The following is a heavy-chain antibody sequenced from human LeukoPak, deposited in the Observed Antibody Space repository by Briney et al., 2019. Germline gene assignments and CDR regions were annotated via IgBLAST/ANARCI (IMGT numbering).Heavy chain of an antibody. Sequence: GGSLRLSCAASGFTVSSDYMSWVRQAPGKGLEWVSVIYSGGSTYYADSVKGRFTISRDNSKNTLYLQMNSLRAEDTAVYYCAREGGSSGSAFDIWGQGTIVTVSS. CDR3: AREGGSSGSAFDI. J-gene: IGHJ3*02. CDR1: GFTVSSDY. D-gene: IGHD3-22*01. CDR2: IYSGGST. V-gene: IGHV3-53*01.